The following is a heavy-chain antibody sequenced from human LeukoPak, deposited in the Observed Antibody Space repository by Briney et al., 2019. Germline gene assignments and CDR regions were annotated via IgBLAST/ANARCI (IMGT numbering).Heavy chain of an antibody. D-gene: IGHD2-2*01. Sequence: PSETLSLTCTVSGYSISTGYYWGWIRQPPGKGLEWIGTIYHSGSTYYNPSLKSRVTISVDTSKNQFSLKLTSVTAAETAVYYCARVRGYCSSTICYRYYFDYWGQGTLVTVSS. CDR1: GYSISTGYY. V-gene: IGHV4-38-2*02. J-gene: IGHJ4*02. CDR3: ARVRGYCSSTICYRYYFDY. CDR2: IYHSGST.